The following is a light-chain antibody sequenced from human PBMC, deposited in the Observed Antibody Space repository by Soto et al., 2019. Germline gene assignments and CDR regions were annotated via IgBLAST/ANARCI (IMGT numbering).Light chain of an antibody. J-gene: IGLJ2*01. Sequence: QSVLTRPPSASGTPGQRVTLSCSGSSSNIGSNTVNWYQQFPGTAPKLLMYNNNQRPSGVPDRFSGSKSGTSASLAISGLQSEDEADYYCAAWDGSLKGVVFGGGTKLTVL. V-gene: IGLV1-44*01. CDR3: AAWDGSLKGVV. CDR1: SSNIGSNT. CDR2: NNN.